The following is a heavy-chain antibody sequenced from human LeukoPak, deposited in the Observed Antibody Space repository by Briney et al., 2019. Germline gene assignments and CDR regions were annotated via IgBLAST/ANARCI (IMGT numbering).Heavy chain of an antibody. CDR1: GFTFDDYA. CDR3: AKEYSSGWYYFDY. Sequence: GGSLRLSCAASGFTFDDYAMHWVRQAPGKGLEWVSLISWDGGSTYYADSVKGRFTISRDNSKNSLYLQMNSLRAEDTALHYCAKEYSSGWYYFDYWGRGTLVTVSS. D-gene: IGHD6-19*01. CDR2: ISWDGGST. J-gene: IGHJ4*02. V-gene: IGHV3-43D*03.